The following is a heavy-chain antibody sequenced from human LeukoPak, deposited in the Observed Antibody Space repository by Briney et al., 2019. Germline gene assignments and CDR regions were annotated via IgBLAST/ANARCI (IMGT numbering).Heavy chain of an antibody. Sequence: GASLKVSCKASGYTFTGYYMHWVRQAPGQGLEWMGWINHNSGDTKYAQKFQGRVTLTRDTSISTAYMELSRLRSDDTAVYYCAAAYSNNWGQGTLVTVSS. D-gene: IGHD6-13*01. J-gene: IGHJ4*02. CDR1: GYTFTGYY. CDR3: AAAYSNN. CDR2: INHNSGDT. V-gene: IGHV1-2*02.